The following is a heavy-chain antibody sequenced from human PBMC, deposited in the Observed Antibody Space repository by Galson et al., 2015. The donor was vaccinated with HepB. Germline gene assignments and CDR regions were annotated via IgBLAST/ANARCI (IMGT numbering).Heavy chain of an antibody. CDR1: GFTFSSYA. CDR2: ISGSGGST. V-gene: IGHV3-23*01. CDR3: AKWGYCSGGSCYGGLAEY. Sequence: SLRLSCAASGFTFSSYAMSWVRQAPGKGLEWVSAISGSGGSTYYADSVKGRFTISRDNSKNTLYLQMNSLRAEDTAVYYCAKWGYCSGGSCYGGLAEYWGQGTLVTVSS. D-gene: IGHD2-15*01. J-gene: IGHJ4*02.